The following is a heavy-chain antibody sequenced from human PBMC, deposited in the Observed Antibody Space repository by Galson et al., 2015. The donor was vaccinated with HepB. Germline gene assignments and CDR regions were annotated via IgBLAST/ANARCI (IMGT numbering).Heavy chain of an antibody. CDR2: INPGNGYT. Sequence: SVKVSCKASGYTFTDHAIHWVRQAPGQRPEWMGWINPGNGYTKYSQKFQGRLTITKDTSASTAYMELSSLTSEDTAVYFCARALGHDNTGYYHVSERVEYFRNWGQGTLVTVSS. CDR3: ARALGHDNTGYYHVSERVEYFRN. D-gene: IGHD3-9*01. J-gene: IGHJ1*01. V-gene: IGHV1-3*01. CDR1: GYTFTDHA.